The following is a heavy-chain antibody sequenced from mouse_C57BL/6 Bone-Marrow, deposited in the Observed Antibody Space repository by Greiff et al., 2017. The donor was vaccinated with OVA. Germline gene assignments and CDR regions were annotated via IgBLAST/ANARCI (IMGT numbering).Heavy chain of an antibody. CDR2: INPSNGGT. J-gene: IGHJ4*01. CDR3: ARSRRLRRRAGYYAMDY. V-gene: IGHV1-53*01. CDR1: GYTFTSYW. Sequence: QVQLQQPGTELVKPGASVKLSCKASGYTFTSYWMHWVKQRPGQGLEWIGNINPSNGGTNYNEKFKSKATLTVDKSSSTAYMQLSSLTSEDSAVYYCARSRRLRRRAGYYAMDYWGQGTSVTVSS. D-gene: IGHD2-2*01.